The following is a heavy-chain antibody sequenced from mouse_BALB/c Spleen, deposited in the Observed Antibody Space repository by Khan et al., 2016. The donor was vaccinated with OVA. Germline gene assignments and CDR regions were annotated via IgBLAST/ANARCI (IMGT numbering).Heavy chain of an antibody. CDR3: AREEALYYFDY. V-gene: IGHV1S132*01. J-gene: IGHJ2*01. Sequence: QVRLQQSGAELVRPGASVKLSCKTSGYIFTSYWIHWVKQRFGQGLVWIARIYPGTDNTYYNEKLKDKATLTPDKSSSTAYMQLSSLKSEDSAVYFGAREEALYYFDYWGQGTTLTVSS. CDR2: IYPGTDNT. D-gene: IGHD3-2*02. CDR1: GYIFTSYW.